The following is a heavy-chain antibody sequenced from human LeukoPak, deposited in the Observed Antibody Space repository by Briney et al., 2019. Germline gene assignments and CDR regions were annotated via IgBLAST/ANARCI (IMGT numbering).Heavy chain of an antibody. D-gene: IGHD4-11*01. CDR2: IYHSGST. CDR1: GYSISSGYY. Sequence: PSETLSLTCTVSGYSISSGYYWGWIRQPPGKGLEWIGSIYHSGSTYYNPSLKSRVTISVDTSKNQFSLKLSSVTAADTAVHYCARDSRGRADNDDYIIGYWGQGTLVTVSS. CDR3: ARDSRGRADNDDYIIGY. J-gene: IGHJ4*02. V-gene: IGHV4-38-2*02.